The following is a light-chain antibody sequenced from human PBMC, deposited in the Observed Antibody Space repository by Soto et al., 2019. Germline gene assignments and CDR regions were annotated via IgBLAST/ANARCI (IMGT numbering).Light chain of an antibody. Sequence: DIQMTQSPSRLSASVGDRVTITCRASQSIAYWLAWYQQKPGKAPNLLIYAASTLETGVPSRFSGSGYWTQFTLTIASLQPDDSATYYCQQYNSFSKTFDRGTKVDIK. CDR2: AAS. CDR3: QQYNSFSKT. J-gene: IGKJ1*01. CDR1: QSIAYW. V-gene: IGKV1-5*01.